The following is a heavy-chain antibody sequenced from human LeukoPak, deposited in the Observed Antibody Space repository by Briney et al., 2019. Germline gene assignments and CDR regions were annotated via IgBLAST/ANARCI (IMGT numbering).Heavy chain of an antibody. J-gene: IGHJ4*02. V-gene: IGHV1-69*04. D-gene: IGHD3-22*01. CDR2: IIPILGIA. Sequence: SVKVSCKASGGTFSSYAISWVRQAPGQGLEWMGRIIPILGIANYAQKFQGRVTITADKSTSTAYMELSSLRSEDTAVYYCARGDHSSGYYRFWGQGTLVTVSS. CDR1: GGTFSSYA. CDR3: ARGDHSSGYYRF.